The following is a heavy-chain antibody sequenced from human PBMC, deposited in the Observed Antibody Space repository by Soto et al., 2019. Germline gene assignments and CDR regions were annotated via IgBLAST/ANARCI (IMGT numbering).Heavy chain of an antibody. CDR1: GFTFSSYS. J-gene: IGHJ6*02. CDR2: ISSSSSYI. D-gene: IGHD2-2*01. Sequence: PGESLKISCAASGFTFSSYSMNWVRQAPGKGLEWVSSISSSSSYIYYADSVKGRFTISRDNAKNSLYLQMNSLRAEDTAVYYCATKDIVLVPAAPYYYGIDVWGQGTTVTVSS. CDR3: ATKDIVLVPAAPYYYGIDV. V-gene: IGHV3-21*01.